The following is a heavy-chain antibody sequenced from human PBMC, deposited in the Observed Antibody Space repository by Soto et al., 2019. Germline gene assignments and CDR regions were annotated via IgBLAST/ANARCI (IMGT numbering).Heavy chain of an antibody. CDR2: ISSNGGST. V-gene: IGHV3-64D*08. Sequence: PGGSLRLSCSASGFTFSSYAMHWVRQAPGKGLEYVSAISSNGGSTYYADSVKGRFTISRDNSKNTLYLQMSSLRAEDTAVYYCVRSAPPGYGDYVFNYWGQGTLVTVSS. J-gene: IGHJ4*02. CDR3: VRSAPPGYGDYVFNY. CDR1: GFTFSSYA. D-gene: IGHD4-17*01.